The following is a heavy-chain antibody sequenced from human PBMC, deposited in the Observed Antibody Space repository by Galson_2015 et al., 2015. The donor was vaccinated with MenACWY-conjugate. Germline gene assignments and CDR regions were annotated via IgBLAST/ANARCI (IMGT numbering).Heavy chain of an antibody. CDR1: GFIFTNDW. Sequence: SLRLSCAASGFIFTNDWMNWVRQAPGKGLEWVGRISSKSDGGKIEDAAPVRGSIIISRADSVDMLYMDMNGLKTEDTAMCYCTTDLLMWFGELTSLDAFDTWGHGTMVTVSS. CDR3: TTDLLMWFGELTSLDAFDT. J-gene: IGHJ3*02. V-gene: IGHV3-15*07. CDR2: ISSKSDGGKI. D-gene: IGHD3-10*01.